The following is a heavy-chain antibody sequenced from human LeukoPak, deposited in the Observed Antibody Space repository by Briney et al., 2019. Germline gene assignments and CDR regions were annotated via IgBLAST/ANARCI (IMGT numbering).Heavy chain of an antibody. J-gene: IGHJ4*02. CDR3: ARAQSGSSPGY. V-gene: IGHV4-59*01. Sequence: SETLSLTCTASGGSISSYYWSWIRQPPGKGLEWIGYIYYSGSTNYNPSLKSRVTISVDTSKNQFSLKLSSVTAADTAVYYCARAQSGSSPGYWGQGTLVTVSS. CDR1: GGSISSYY. D-gene: IGHD1-26*01. CDR2: IYYSGST.